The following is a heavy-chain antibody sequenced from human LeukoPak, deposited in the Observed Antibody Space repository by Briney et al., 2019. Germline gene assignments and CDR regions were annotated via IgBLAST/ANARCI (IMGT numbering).Heavy chain of an antibody. CDR1: GFTFSSYS. CDR3: ARDYCSGGSCYFDY. V-gene: IGHV3-21*01. J-gene: IGHJ4*02. D-gene: IGHD2-15*01. CDR2: ISSSSSYI. Sequence: GGSLRLSCAASGFTFSSYSMNWVRQAPGKGLEWVSSISSSSSYIYYADSVKGRFTISRDNAKNSLYLQMNSLRAEDTAVYYCARDYCSGGSCYFDYWGQGTLVTVSS.